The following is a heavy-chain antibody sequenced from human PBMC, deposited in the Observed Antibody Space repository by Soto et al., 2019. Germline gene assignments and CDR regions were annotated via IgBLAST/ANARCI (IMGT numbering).Heavy chain of an antibody. D-gene: IGHD2-15*01. CDR2: IYYSGST. Sequence: QVQLQESGPGLVKPSETLSLTCTVSGGSISSYYWSWIRQPPGKGLEWIGYIYYSGSTNYNPSLKSRVTISVDTSKNQFSLKLSSVTAADTAVYYCARHKDCSGGSCYLTYYYYYMDVWGKGTTVTVSS. CDR3: ARHKDCSGGSCYLTYYYYYMDV. J-gene: IGHJ6*03. CDR1: GGSISSYY. V-gene: IGHV4-59*08.